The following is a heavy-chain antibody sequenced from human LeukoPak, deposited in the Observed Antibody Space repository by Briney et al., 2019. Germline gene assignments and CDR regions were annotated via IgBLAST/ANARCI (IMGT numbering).Heavy chain of an antibody. CDR2: INHSGST. J-gene: IGHJ4*02. CDR1: GGSFSGYY. Sequence: SETLSLTCAVYGGSFSGYYWSWIRQPPGKGLEWIGEINHSGSTNYNPSLKSRVTISVDTSKNQFSLKLSSVTAADTAVYYCARLGGRLDYCGQGTLVTVSS. CDR3: ARLGGRLDY. V-gene: IGHV4-34*01. D-gene: IGHD2-15*01.